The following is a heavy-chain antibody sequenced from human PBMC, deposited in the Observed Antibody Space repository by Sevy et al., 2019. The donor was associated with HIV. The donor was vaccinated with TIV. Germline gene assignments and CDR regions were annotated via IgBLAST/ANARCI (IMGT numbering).Heavy chain of an antibody. J-gene: IGHJ4*02. CDR2: ISYDGSNK. CDR3: ARDHGFVVVPAAMPDLRGY. CDR1: GFTFSSYA. Sequence: GGSLRLSCAASGFTFSSYAMHWVRQAPGKGLEWVAVISYDGSNKYYADSVKGRFTISRDNSKNTLYLQMNSLRAKDTAVYYCARDHGFVVVPAAMPDLRGYWGQGTLVTVSS. V-gene: IGHV3-30-3*01. D-gene: IGHD2-2*01.